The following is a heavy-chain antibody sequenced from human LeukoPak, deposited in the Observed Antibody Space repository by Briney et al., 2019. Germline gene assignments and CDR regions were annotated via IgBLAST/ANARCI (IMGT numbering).Heavy chain of an antibody. CDR2: IYHSGST. CDR3: ARDWSHHKLVQHDAFDI. Sequence: SETLSLTCTVSGYFISSGYYWGWIRQPPGKGLEWIGSIYHSGSTYYNPSLKSRVTISVDTSKNQFSLKLSSVTAADTAVYYCARDWSHHKLVQHDAFDIWGQGTMVTVSS. CDR1: GYFISSGYY. J-gene: IGHJ3*02. D-gene: IGHD6-13*01. V-gene: IGHV4-38-2*02.